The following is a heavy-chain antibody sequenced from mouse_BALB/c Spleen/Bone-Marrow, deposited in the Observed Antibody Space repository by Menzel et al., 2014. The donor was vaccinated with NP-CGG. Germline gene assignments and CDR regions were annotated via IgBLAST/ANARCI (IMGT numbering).Heavy chain of an antibody. CDR2: IWAGGNT. V-gene: IGHV2-9*02. CDR3: ARELGAWFAY. Sequence: VQGVESGPGLVAPSQSLSITCTVSGFSLTSYGVHWVRQPPGKGLEWLGIIWAGGNTNYNSALMSRLSISKGNSKSQVFLKMNSLQTDDTAMYYCARELGAWFAYWGQGTLVTVSA. D-gene: IGHD4-1*01. J-gene: IGHJ3*01. CDR1: GFSLTSYG.